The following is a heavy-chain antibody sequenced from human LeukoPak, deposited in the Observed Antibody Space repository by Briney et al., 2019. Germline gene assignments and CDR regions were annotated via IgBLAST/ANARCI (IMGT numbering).Heavy chain of an antibody. J-gene: IGHJ4*02. CDR2: INPNSGVT. CDR3: ARERGRDGYNYLGY. D-gene: IGHD5-24*01. V-gene: IGHV1-2*04. Sequence: ASVKVSCKASGYSFNDYYLHWVRQAPGQGLEWMAWINPNSGVTNYAQKFQGWVTMTRDTSTSTVYMELSSLRSEDTAVYYCARERGRDGYNYLGYWGQGTLVTVSS. CDR1: GYSFNDYY.